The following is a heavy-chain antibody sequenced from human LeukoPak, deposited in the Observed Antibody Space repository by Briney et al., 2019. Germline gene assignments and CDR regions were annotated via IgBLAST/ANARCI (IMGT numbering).Heavy chain of an antibody. J-gene: IGHJ4*02. CDR2: IRNSSSHI. Sequence: GGSLRLSCAASGFTFSRYTMNWVRQAPGKGLEWVSSIRNSSSHIFYADSVKGRFIISRDNVQNSLFLQMNSLRPEDTAVYYCARVQSSIVMSPIPTFDYWGQGILVTVSS. CDR3: ARVQSSIVMSPIPTFDY. D-gene: IGHD2-21*02. CDR1: GFTFSRYT. V-gene: IGHV3-21*01.